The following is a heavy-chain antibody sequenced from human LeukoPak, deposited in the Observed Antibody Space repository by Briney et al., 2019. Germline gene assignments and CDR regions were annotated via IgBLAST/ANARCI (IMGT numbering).Heavy chain of an antibody. CDR2: ISGSGAST. Sequence: GGSLRLSCAASGFTFDDYAMHWVRQAPGKGLEWVSSISGSGASTYYADSVKGRFTISRDNSKNTLYLQMNSLRAEDTAVYYCANLHYDILTGYIYYFDYWGQGTLVTVSS. J-gene: IGHJ4*02. CDR3: ANLHYDILTGYIYYFDY. D-gene: IGHD3-9*01. V-gene: IGHV3-23*01. CDR1: GFTFDDYA.